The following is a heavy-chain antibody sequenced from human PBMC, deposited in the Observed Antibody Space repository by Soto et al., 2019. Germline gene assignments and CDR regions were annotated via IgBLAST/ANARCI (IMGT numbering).Heavy chain of an antibody. CDR2: IIPIFGTA. Sequence: QVQLVQSGAEVKKPGSSVKVSCKASGGTFSSYAISWVRQAPGQGLEWMGGIIPIFGTANYAQKFQGRVTITADESTSTAYMELSSVRSEDTAVYYRARGLDTAGVASFPPYYYYYGMDVWGQGTTVTVSS. D-gene: IGHD5-18*01. CDR1: GGTFSSYA. J-gene: IGHJ6*02. V-gene: IGHV1-69*12. CDR3: ARGLDTAGVASFPPYYYYYGMDV.